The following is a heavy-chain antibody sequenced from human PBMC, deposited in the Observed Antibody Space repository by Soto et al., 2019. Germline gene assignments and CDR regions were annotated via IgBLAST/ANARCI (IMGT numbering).Heavy chain of an antibody. J-gene: IGHJ4*02. CDR1: GYTFTGHY. CDR2: IGPESGAT. D-gene: IGHD1-26*01. V-gene: IGHV1-2*02. CDR3: GRGRSGQIVVFY. Sequence: ASVKVSCKASGYTFTGHYIHWVRQTPEQGPEWMGEIGPESGATRYAQRFQGRVTMTRDMSITTVYMELNNLSPDDTAVYYCGRGRSGQIVVFYWGQGTPVTVSS.